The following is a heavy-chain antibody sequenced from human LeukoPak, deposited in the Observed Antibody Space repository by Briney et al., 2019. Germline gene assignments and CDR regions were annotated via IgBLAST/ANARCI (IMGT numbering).Heavy chain of an antibody. Sequence: ASVTVSCKASGYTFTNYVISWVRQAPGQGLEWMGWISAYNGNTNYAQKLQGRVTMTTDTSTSTAYMELRSLRSDDTAVYYCARCSGGSCYSGVDYWGQGTLVTVSS. CDR1: GYTFTNYV. CDR3: ARCSGGSCYSGVDY. CDR2: ISAYNGNT. J-gene: IGHJ4*02. V-gene: IGHV1-18*01. D-gene: IGHD2-15*01.